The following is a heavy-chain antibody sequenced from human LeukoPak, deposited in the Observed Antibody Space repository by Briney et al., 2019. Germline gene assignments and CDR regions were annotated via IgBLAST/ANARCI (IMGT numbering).Heavy chain of an antibody. D-gene: IGHD4-17*01. CDR1: GFSFSNYW. CDR3: VRDFDYVRVFDY. Sequence: GSLRLSCAASGFSFSNYWMNWVRQAPGKGLEWVATIKQDGSEKYYVDSVKGRFTISRDNAKNSLYLQMNSLRAEDTAVYYCVRDFDYVRVFDYWGQGTLVTVSS. J-gene: IGHJ4*02. CDR2: IKQDGSEK. V-gene: IGHV3-7*01.